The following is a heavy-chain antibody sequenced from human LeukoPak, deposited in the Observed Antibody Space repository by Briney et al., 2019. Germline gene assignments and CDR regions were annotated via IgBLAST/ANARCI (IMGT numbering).Heavy chain of an antibody. CDR3: ARGARITIFGVVISYWYFDL. D-gene: IGHD3-3*01. V-gene: IGHV4-34*01. CDR2: INHSGST. CDR1: GGSFSGYY. Sequence: SETLSLTCAVYGGSFSGYYWSWIRQPPGKGLEWIGEINHSGSTNYNPSLKSRVTISVDTSKNQFSLELSSVTAADTAVYYCARGARITIFGVVISYWYFDLWGRGTLVTVSS. J-gene: IGHJ2*01.